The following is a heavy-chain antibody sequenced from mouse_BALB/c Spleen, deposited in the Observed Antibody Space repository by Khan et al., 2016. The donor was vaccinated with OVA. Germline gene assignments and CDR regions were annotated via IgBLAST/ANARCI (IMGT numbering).Heavy chain of an antibody. Sequence: EVELVESGGDLVKPGGSLKLSCAVSGFSLSGYVMSWIRQTPEKRLEWVASISSGGSTYYTDSVKGRFTISRDNARNDVFLQMNSLRSDDTAMYFCASEANRYDEYYFDYWGQGTTLTVSS. CDR1: GFSLSGYV. V-gene: IGHV5-6-5*01. J-gene: IGHJ2*01. CDR3: ASEANRYDEYYFDY. CDR2: ISSGGST. D-gene: IGHD2-14*01.